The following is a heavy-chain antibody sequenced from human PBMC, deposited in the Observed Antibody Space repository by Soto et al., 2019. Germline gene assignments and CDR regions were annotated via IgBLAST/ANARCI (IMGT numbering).Heavy chain of an antibody. V-gene: IGHV3-74*01. D-gene: IGHD3-10*01. CDR1: GFTFSGYR. J-gene: IGHJ4*02. CDR3: ARTNYHFDL. Sequence: GGSLRLSCAASGFTFSGYRMHWVRQAPGKGLVWVSRINSDGSSTDYADSVRGRFTISRDNAKNTLHLQMDSLRAEDKAVYYCARTNYHFDLWGQGTPVTVSS. CDR2: INSDGSST.